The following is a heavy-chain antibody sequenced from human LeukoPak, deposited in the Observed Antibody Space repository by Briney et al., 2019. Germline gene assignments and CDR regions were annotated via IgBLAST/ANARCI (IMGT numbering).Heavy chain of an antibody. CDR3: AKRHSSGWYYFEY. J-gene: IGHJ4*02. CDR1: VFTFNSYA. CDR2: ISGSAGNT. D-gene: IGHD6-19*01. V-gene: IGHV3-23*01. Sequence: PGRSLRLSCAASVFTFNSYAMSWVRHAPWKGLEWVLTISGSAGNTFYADSMEGRFTISRDNSKNTLYLQMNSLRAEDTAVYYCAKRHSSGWYYFEYWGQGTLVTVSS.